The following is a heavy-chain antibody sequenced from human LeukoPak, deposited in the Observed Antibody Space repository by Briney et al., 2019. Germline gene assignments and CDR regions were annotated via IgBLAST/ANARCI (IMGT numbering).Heavy chain of an antibody. D-gene: IGHD2-2*03. V-gene: IGHV1-46*01. J-gene: IGHJ4*02. CDR2: INPSGGRT. CDR3: ARGPGYCSSTSCYFFDY. Sequence: ASVKVSCKASGHTFTSYYMHWVRQAPGQGLEWMGIINPSGGRTSYAQKFQGRVTMTRDTSTSTVYMELSSLRSEDTAVYYCARGPGYCSSTSCYFFDYWGQGTLVTVSS. CDR1: GHTFTSYY.